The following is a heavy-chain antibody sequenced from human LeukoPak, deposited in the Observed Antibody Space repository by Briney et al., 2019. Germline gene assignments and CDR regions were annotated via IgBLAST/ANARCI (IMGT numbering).Heavy chain of an antibody. CDR1: GFTFSSYW. CDR3: AREADIVVVPAARWFDP. D-gene: IGHD2-2*01. CDR2: INTDGSST. J-gene: IGHJ5*02. V-gene: IGHV3-74*01. Sequence: GGSLRLSCAASGFTFSSYWMHWVRQAPGKGLVWVSRINTDGSSTSYADSVKGRFTTSRDNAKNTLYLQMNSLRAEDTAVYYCAREADIVVVPAARWFDPWGQGTLVTVSS.